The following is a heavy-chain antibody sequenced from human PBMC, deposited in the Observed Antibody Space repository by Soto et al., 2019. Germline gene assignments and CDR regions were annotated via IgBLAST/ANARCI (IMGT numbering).Heavy chain of an antibody. D-gene: IGHD2-2*01. V-gene: IGHV3-48*01. CDR1: GFTFSSYS. CDR3: ARNQYPQAYCSSTSCRAT. Sequence: EVQLVESGGGLVQPGGSLRLSCAASGFTFSSYSMNWVRQAPGKGLEWVSYISSSSSTIYYADSVKGRFTISRDNAKNSLYLQMNSLRAEDTAVYYCARNQYPQAYCSSTSCRATWGQGTLVTVSS. J-gene: IGHJ5*02. CDR2: ISSSSSTI.